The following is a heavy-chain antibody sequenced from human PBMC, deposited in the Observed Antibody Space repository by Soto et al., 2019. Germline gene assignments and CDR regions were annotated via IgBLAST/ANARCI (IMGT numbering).Heavy chain of an antibody. J-gene: IGHJ6*02. D-gene: IGHD3-10*01. V-gene: IGHV4-30-4*01. Sequence: SETLSLTCTVSGGSISSGDYYWSWIRQPPGKGLEWIGYIYYSGSTYYNPSLKSRVTISVDTSKNQFSLKLSSVTATDTAVYYCARVNTMVRGVIYYYYGMDVWGQGTTVT. CDR1: GGSISSGDYY. CDR2: IYYSGST. CDR3: ARVNTMVRGVIYYYYGMDV.